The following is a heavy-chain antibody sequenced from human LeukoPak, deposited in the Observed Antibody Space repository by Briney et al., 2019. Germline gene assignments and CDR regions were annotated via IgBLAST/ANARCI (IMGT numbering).Heavy chain of an antibody. CDR1: GFTGINNY. Sequence: PGGSLRLSCAASGFTGINNYMSWVRQAPGKGLEWVSAIHSSGGTYYADSVKGRFTISRDTSKNTLYLQINSLRVEDTAVYYCIVFGDSNHWGQGTLVTVSS. CDR2: IHSSGGT. V-gene: IGHV3-53*01. D-gene: IGHD4-17*01. CDR3: IVFGDSNH. J-gene: IGHJ5*02.